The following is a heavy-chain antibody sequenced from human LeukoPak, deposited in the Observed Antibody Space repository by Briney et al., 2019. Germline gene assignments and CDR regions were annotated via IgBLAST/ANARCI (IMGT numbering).Heavy chain of an antibody. CDR2: IYTSGST. J-gene: IGHJ4*02. CDR3: ARGSYSSGWCRVY. V-gene: IGHV4-61*02. Sequence: SETLSLTCTVSGGSISSSSYYWSWIRQPAGKGLEWIGRIYTSGSTNYNPSLKSRVTMSVDTSKNQFSLKLSSVTAADTAVYYCARGSYSSGWCRVYWGQGTLVTVSS. CDR1: GGSISSSSYY. D-gene: IGHD6-19*01.